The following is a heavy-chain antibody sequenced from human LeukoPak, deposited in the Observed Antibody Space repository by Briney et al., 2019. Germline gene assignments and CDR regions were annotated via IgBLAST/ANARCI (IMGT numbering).Heavy chain of an antibody. Sequence: ASVSLSCKSSGYTFTTYGISWVRHAPGQGLEWMGWINAYNGNSNYTQNFQGRVTITTDTSTSTAYMEMRSLISDDTAVYYCARVEIAMSKSVYWGQGTLVTVSS. V-gene: IGHV1-18*01. CDR2: INAYNGNS. D-gene: IGHD5-18*01. CDR1: GYTFTTYG. CDR3: ARVEIAMSKSVY. J-gene: IGHJ4*02.